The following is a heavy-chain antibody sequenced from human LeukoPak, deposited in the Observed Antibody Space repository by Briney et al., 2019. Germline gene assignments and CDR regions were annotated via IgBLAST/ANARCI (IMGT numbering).Heavy chain of an antibody. CDR3: ASTTGFKVY. V-gene: IGHV4-39*07. Sequence: SETLSLTCTVSGGSISSSSYYWSWIRQPPGKGLEWIGEINHSGSTNYNPSLKSRVTISVDTSKNQFSLKLSSVTAADTAVYYCASTTGFKVYWGQGTLVTVSS. J-gene: IGHJ4*02. CDR1: GGSISSSSYY. CDR2: INHSGST. D-gene: IGHD1-1*01.